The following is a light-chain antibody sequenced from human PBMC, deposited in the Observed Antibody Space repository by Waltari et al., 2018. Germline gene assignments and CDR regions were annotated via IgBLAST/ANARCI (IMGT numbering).Light chain of an antibody. V-gene: IGKV3-15*01. CDR1: QSIHDN. Sequence: EIVMTQSPATLSVSPGDRATLPCRASQSIHDNVAWYQQKPGQAPRRLIYGASSRATGIPARVRGSGSGTEFTLPISSLQTEDFGVYYCQQYNVWPPITFGQGTRLEIK. J-gene: IGKJ5*01. CDR2: GAS. CDR3: QQYNVWPPIT.